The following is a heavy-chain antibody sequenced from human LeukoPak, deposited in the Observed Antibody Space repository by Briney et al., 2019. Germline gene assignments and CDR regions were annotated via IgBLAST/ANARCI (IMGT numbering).Heavy chain of an antibody. D-gene: IGHD3-10*01. Sequence: SETLSLTCAVYGGSFSGYYWSWIRQPPGKGLEWIGEINNSGSTNYNTSLKSRVTISVDTSKNQFSLKLSSVTAADTAVYYCARQKPYGSGSHYNWFDPWGQGTLVTVSS. J-gene: IGHJ5*02. CDR2: INNSGST. CDR1: GGSFSGYY. CDR3: ARQKPYGSGSHYNWFDP. V-gene: IGHV4-34*01.